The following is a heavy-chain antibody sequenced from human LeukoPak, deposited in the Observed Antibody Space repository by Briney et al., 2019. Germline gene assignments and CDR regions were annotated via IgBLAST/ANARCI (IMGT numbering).Heavy chain of an antibody. J-gene: IGHJ4*02. CDR1: GFTFSSYA. Sequence: PGGSLRLSCAASGFTFSSYAMHWVRQAPGKGLEWVAVISYEGSNKYYADSVKGRFTISRDNSKNTLYLQMNSLRAEDTAVYYCARDKVTPYGTRIGRSYYFDYWGQGTLVTVSS. CDR3: ARDKVTPYGTRIGRSYYFDY. D-gene: IGHD2-21*02. V-gene: IGHV3-30-3*01. CDR2: ISYEGSNK.